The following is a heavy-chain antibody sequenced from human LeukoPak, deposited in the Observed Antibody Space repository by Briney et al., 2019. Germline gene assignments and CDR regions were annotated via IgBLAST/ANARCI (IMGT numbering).Heavy chain of an antibody. CDR2: ISSSGSTI. J-gene: IGHJ6*04. CDR1: GFTFSSYE. V-gene: IGHV3-48*03. CDR3: AELGITMIGGV. D-gene: IGHD3-10*02. Sequence: GGSLRLSCAASGFTFSSYEMNWVRQAPGKGLEWVSYISSSGSTIYYADSAKGRFTISRDNSKNSLYLQMNSLRAEDTAVYYCAELGITMIGGVWGKGTTVTISS.